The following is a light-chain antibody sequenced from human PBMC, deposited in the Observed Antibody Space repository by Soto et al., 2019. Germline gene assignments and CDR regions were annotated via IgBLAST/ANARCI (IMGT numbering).Light chain of an antibody. CDR2: AAS. CDR3: QQLDTYPT. CDR1: QSISSW. V-gene: IGKV1-5*01. J-gene: IGKJ5*01. Sequence: DIQMTQSPSTLSASVGDRVTITCRASQSISSWLAWYQQKPGKAPKLLIYAASTLQSGVPPRFSGSGSGTEFTLTISSLQPEDFATYYCQQLDTYPTFGQGTRLEIK.